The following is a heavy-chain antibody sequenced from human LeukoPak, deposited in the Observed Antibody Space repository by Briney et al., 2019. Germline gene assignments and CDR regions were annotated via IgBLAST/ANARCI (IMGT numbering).Heavy chain of an antibody. CDR2: MNPNSGNT. CDR1: GYTFSSYD. V-gene: IGHV1-8*01. D-gene: IGHD5-18*01. Sequence: ASVKVSCKASGYTFSSYDINWVRQATGQGLEWMGWMNPNSGNTGYAQKFQGRVTMTRHTSISTAYMELSSLRSEDTAVYYCARGLGRTAMVTRGGVRFDYWGQGTLVTVSS. J-gene: IGHJ4*02. CDR3: ARGLGRTAMVTRGGVRFDY.